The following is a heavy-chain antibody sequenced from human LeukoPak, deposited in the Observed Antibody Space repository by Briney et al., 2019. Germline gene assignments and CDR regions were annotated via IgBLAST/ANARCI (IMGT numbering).Heavy chain of an antibody. J-gene: IGHJ6*03. CDR3: AKESVYDFWSGAYYYYYYMDV. CDR1: GFTFSSYD. CDR2: ISNSGRTK. V-gene: IGHV3-48*03. Sequence: PGGSLRLSCAASGFTFSSYDINWVRQAPGKGLEWVSYISNSGRTKYYADSVKGRFTISRDNAKNSLYLQMDSLSAEDTAVYYCAKESVYDFWSGAYYYYYYMDVWGKGTTVTVSS. D-gene: IGHD3-3*01.